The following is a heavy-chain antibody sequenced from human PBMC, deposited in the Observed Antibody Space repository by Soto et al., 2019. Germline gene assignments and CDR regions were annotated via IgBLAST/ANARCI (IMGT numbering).Heavy chain of an antibody. CDR1: GFTFSSYA. CDR2: ISYDGSNK. CDR3: ARARLFAAAGMLGWFDP. Sequence: QVQLVKSGGGVVQPGRSLRLSCAASGFTFSSYAMHWVRQAPGKGLEWVAVISYDGSNKYYADSVKGRFTISRDNSKNTLYLQMNSLRAEDTAVYYCARARLFAAAGMLGWFDPWGQGTLVTVSS. D-gene: IGHD6-13*01. V-gene: IGHV3-30-3*01. J-gene: IGHJ5*02.